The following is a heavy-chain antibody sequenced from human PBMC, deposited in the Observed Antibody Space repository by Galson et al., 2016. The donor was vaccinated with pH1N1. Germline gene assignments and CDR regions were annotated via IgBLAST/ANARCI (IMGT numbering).Heavy chain of an antibody. CDR2: IYHSGTT. CDR3: ARHPRYYDSSGYYFDY. Sequence: TLSLTCAVSGYSIRNGYFWGWIRQPPGQGLEWIGIIYHSGTTYYNPSLESRVTISVDTPKNQFSLKVKSVTAADTAVYYCARHPRYYDSSGYYFDYWGQGILVTVSS. CDR1: GYSIRNGYF. V-gene: IGHV4-38-2*01. D-gene: IGHD3-22*01. J-gene: IGHJ4*02.